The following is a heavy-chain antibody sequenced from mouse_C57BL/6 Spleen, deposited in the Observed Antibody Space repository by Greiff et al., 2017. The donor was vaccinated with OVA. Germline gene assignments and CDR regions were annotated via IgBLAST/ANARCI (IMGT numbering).Heavy chain of an antibody. D-gene: IGHD1-1*01. CDR3: ARSAEVVEDYYAMDY. Sequence: VQLQQPGAELVKPGASVKMSCKASGYTFTSSWITWVKQRPGQGLEWIGDIYPGSGSTNYNEKFKSKATLTVDTSSSTAYMQLSSLTSEDSAVYYCARSAEVVEDYYAMDYWGQGTSVTVSS. CDR2: IYPGSGST. V-gene: IGHV1-55*01. CDR1: GYTFTSSW. J-gene: IGHJ4*01.